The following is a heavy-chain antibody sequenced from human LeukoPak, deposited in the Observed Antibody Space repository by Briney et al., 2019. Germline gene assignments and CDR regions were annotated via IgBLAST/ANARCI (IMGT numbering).Heavy chain of an antibody. CDR2: IYYSGST. J-gene: IGHJ4*02. CDR3: ARQVVPSHFDY. Sequence: SETLSLTCTVSGGSVTSSSYYWGWIRQPPGKGLEWIGGIYYSGSTYHNPTLKSRVTISVDTSKNHFSLKLRSVTAADTAVYYCARQVVPSHFDYWGQGTLVTVSS. CDR1: GGSVTSSSYY. V-gene: IGHV4-39*01. D-gene: IGHD2-2*01.